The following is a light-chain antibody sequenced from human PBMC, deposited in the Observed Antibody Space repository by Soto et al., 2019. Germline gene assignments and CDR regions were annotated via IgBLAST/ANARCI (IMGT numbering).Light chain of an antibody. CDR1: QSVSSSY. V-gene: IGKV3-20*01. CDR3: QQYASSSWT. Sequence: EIVLTQSPGTLSLSPGERATLSCRASQSVSSSYLAWYQQKPGQAPRLLIYGASSRATGIPDRFSGSGSGTDFTLTIRRLEPENFAVYYCQQYASSSWTFGEGTKVDI. J-gene: IGKJ1*01. CDR2: GAS.